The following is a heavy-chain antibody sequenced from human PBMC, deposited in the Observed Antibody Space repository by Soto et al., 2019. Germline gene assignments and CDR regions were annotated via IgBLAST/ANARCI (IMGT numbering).Heavy chain of an antibody. CDR3: AYRYCSSTSCPPNCFDY. Sequence: ASVKVSCKASGGTFSSYTISWVRQAPGQGLEWMGRIIPILGIANYAQKFQGRVTITADKSTSTAYMELSSLRSEDTAVYYCAYRYCSSTSCPPNCFDYWGQGTLVTVSS. J-gene: IGHJ4*02. CDR2: IIPILGIA. V-gene: IGHV1-69*02. D-gene: IGHD2-2*01. CDR1: GGTFSSYT.